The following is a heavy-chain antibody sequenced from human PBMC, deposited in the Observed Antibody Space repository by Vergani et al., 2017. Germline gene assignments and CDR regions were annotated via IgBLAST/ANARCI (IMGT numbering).Heavy chain of an antibody. J-gene: IGHJ5*01. Sequence: EVQLVESGGGLIHPGGSLRLSCEGSGFSFSGYWMHWVRQSPEKGLVWVSRIKSDGSITNYADSVKGRFTISRDNAKNTLYLEMNSLRGDDTAIYYCVRARCSGPCFMSNWFYSWGQGTLVTVSS. D-gene: IGHD5-12*01. V-gene: IGHV3-74*01. CDR1: GFSFSGYW. CDR2: IKSDGSIT. CDR3: VRARCSGPCFMSNWFYS.